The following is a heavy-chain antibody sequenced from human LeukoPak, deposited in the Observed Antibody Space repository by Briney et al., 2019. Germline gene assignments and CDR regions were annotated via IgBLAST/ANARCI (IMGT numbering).Heavy chain of an antibody. CDR3: TRDDIVAATDY. CDR1: GFTFGDYA. Sequence: PGRSLRLSCTASGFTFGDYAMSWVRQAPGKGLEWVGFIRSKAYGGTTEYAASVKGRFTISRDDSKNIAHLQMNSLKTEDTAVYYCTRDDIVAATDYWGQGTRVIVSA. J-gene: IGHJ4*02. CDR2: IRSKAYGGTT. V-gene: IGHV3-49*04. D-gene: IGHD5-12*01.